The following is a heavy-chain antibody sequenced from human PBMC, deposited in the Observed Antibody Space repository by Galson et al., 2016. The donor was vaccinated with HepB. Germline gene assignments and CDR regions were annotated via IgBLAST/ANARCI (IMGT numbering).Heavy chain of an antibody. Sequence: SVKVSCKASGYTFTSYDINWVRQATGQGLEWMGWMNPNSGNTGYAQKFPGRVTMTRNTSISPAYMELSSLRSEDTAVYYCARTPWLVGMDVWGQGTTVTVSS. CDR2: MNPNSGNT. CDR1: GYTFTSYD. CDR3: ARTPWLVGMDV. V-gene: IGHV1-8*01. J-gene: IGHJ6*02. D-gene: IGHD5-12*01.